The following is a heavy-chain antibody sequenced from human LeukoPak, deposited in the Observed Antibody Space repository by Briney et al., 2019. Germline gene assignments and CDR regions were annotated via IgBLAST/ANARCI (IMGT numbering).Heavy chain of an antibody. Sequence: SGGSLRLSCAASGFTFSSYGMHWVRQAPGKGLEWVAFIRYDGSNKYYADSVKGRFTISRDNSKNTLYLQMNSLRAEDTAVYYCARVLGVAGTVWFDPWGQGTLVTVSS. CDR2: IRYDGSNK. D-gene: IGHD6-19*01. CDR3: ARVLGVAGTVWFDP. CDR1: GFTFSSYG. V-gene: IGHV3-30*02. J-gene: IGHJ5*02.